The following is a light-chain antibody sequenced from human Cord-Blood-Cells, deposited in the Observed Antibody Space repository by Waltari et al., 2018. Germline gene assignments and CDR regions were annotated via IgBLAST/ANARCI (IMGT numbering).Light chain of an antibody. CDR1: QSVSSY. CDR3: QQRSNWPLT. J-gene: IGKJ4*01. CDR2: DAS. Sequence: EIVLTQSPATLSLSPGARATLSCRASQSVSSYLAWYQQKPGQAPRLLIYDASNRATGIPARFSGSGSGTDFTLTISCLEPEDFAVYYCQQRSNWPLTFGGGTKVEIK. V-gene: IGKV3-11*01.